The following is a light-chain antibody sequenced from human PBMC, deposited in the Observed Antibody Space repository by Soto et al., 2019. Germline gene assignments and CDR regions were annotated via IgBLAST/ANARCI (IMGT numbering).Light chain of an antibody. CDR2: DAS. CDR3: QQYGSSPLT. CDR1: QSVRSNY. V-gene: IGKV3-20*01. J-gene: IGKJ4*01. Sequence: EIVLTQSPDTLSLYQEERATLSCRASQSVRSNYLAWYQQKPGQAPRFLIYDASSRATGIPDRFSGSGSGTDFTLTISRLEPEEFAVYYCQQYGSSPLTFGGGTKVDIK.